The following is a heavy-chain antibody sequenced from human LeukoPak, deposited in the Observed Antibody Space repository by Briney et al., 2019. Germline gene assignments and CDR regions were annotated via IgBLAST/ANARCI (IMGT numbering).Heavy chain of an antibody. D-gene: IGHD3-10*01. Sequence: GGSLRLSCAASGFTFSSYSMHWVRQAPGKGLEWVSSISSSSSYIYYADSVKGRFTISRDNAKNSLYLQMNSLRAEDTAVYYCARDEGSGSYFDYWGQGTLVTVSS. J-gene: IGHJ4*02. CDR2: ISSSSSYI. CDR1: GFTFSSYS. V-gene: IGHV3-21*01. CDR3: ARDEGSGSYFDY.